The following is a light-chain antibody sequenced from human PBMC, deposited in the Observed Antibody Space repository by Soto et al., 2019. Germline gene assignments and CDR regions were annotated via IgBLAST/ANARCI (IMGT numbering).Light chain of an antibody. CDR2: WPS. CDR1: HSLLHSTGYNY. Sequence: DILIAPSSRSLPVTPGDPASISCRSSHSLLHSTGYNYLAWYQQKPGQPPKLLIYWPSTRESGVTHRFSGSGSGPDFTLNISRLHPEDVPLYYCQQYYSTTLTVGGGTQVDI. CDR3: QQYYSTTLT. J-gene: IGKJ4*01. V-gene: IGKV4-1*01.